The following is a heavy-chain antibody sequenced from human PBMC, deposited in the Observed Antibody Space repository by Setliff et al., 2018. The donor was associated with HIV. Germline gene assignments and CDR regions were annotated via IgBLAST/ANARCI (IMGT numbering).Heavy chain of an antibody. Sequence: GGSLRLSCAASGFIFSSYAMHWVRQAPGKGLEWVAVMSYDGNNKYYADSVKGRFTISRDNAKNTLYLQMNSLRAEDTAVYYCARDWASAGYCSGGSCYAFDIWGQGTMVTVSS. D-gene: IGHD2-15*01. CDR3: ARDWASAGYCSGGSCYAFDI. J-gene: IGHJ3*02. CDR1: GFIFSSYA. V-gene: IGHV3-30*07. CDR2: MSYDGNNK.